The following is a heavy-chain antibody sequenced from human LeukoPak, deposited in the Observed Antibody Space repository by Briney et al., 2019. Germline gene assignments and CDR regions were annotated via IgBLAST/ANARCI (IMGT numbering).Heavy chain of an antibody. Sequence: PSETLSLTCTVSGGSISSYYWSWIRQPPGKGLEWIGYIYYSGSTNYNPSLKSRVTMSVDTSKKQFSLKLSSVTAADTAVYYCARGPTANNYYYGMDVWGQGTTVTASS. CDR3: ARGPTANNYYYGMDV. CDR2: IYYSGST. CDR1: GGSISSYY. D-gene: IGHD4-17*01. J-gene: IGHJ6*02. V-gene: IGHV4-59*01.